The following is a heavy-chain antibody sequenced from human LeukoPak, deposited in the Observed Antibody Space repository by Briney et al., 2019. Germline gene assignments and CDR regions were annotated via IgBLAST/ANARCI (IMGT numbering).Heavy chain of an antibody. D-gene: IGHD1-26*01. CDR3: VTVGMTSIWSYLRFDP. CDR2: ISYDGSNK. J-gene: IGHJ5*02. Sequence: GGSLRLSCAASGFILSDYNMHWVRQAPGKGLEWVAVISYDGSNKYYADSVKGRFTISRDNSKNTLYLQMSSLRAEDTAVYYCVTVGMTSIWSYLRFDPRGQGTLVSVSS. V-gene: IGHV3-30*14. CDR1: GFILSDYN.